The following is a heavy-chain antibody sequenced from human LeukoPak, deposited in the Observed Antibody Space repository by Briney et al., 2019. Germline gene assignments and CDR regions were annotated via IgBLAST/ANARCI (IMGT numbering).Heavy chain of an antibody. CDR3: ARLVVVTSTRNYFDY. V-gene: IGHV5-51*01. Sequence: GESLKISCKVSGYTFTTYWIAWVRQMPGKGLEWMGIIYPGDSDTRYSPSFQGQVTISADKSISTAYLQWSNLKASDTAMYYCARLVVVTSTRNYFDYRGQGTLVTVSS. CDR1: GYTFTTYW. CDR2: IYPGDSDT. D-gene: IGHD2-21*02. J-gene: IGHJ4*02.